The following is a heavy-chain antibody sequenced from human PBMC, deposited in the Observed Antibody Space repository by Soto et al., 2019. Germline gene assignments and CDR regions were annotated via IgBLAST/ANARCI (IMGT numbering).Heavy chain of an antibody. V-gene: IGHV4-4*02. J-gene: IGHJ6*02. CDR1: GASISSSNW. CDR3: AGARNISTRFPVIDV. Sequence: SETLSLTCAVSGASISSSNWCSWVRQPPGKGRVGSGEIFRSGSTNYNPSLQSRVTISVDKSKNQLSLKLTSVTAADTAVYFFAGARNISTRFPVIDVWGQGTPVTLS. CDR2: IFRSGST. D-gene: IGHD2-21*01.